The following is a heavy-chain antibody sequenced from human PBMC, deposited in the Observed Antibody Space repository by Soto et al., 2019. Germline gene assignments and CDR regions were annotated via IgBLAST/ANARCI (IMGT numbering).Heavy chain of an antibody. V-gene: IGHV4-59*01. CDR2: IYYSGST. CDR3: ARGGYSYGSYYYYYYGMDV. J-gene: IGHJ6*04. CDR1: GGSISSYY. Sequence: SETLSLTCTVSGGSISSYYWSWIRQPPGKGLEWIGYIYYSGSTNYNPSLKSRVTISVDTSKNQFSLKLSSVTAADTAVYYCARGGYSYGSYYYYYYGMDVWGKGTTVTVSS. D-gene: IGHD5-18*01.